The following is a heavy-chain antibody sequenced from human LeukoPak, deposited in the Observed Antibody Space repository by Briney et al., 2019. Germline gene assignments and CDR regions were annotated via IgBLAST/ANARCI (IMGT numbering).Heavy chain of an antibody. V-gene: IGHV3-53*04. D-gene: IGHD2-15*01. CDR3: ATVAATPYYYYGMDV. CDR1: GFTVSSNY. Sequence: PGGSLRLSCAASGFTVSSNYMSWVRQAPGKGLEWVSVIYSGGSTYYADSVKGRFTISRHNSKNTLYLQMNSLRAEDTAVCYCATVAATPYYYYGMDVWGQGTTVTVSS. CDR2: IYSGGST. J-gene: IGHJ6*02.